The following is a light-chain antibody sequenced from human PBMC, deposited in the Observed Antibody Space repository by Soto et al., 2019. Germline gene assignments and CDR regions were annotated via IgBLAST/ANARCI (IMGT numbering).Light chain of an antibody. V-gene: IGKV1-6*01. J-gene: IGKJ4*01. CDR2: AAS. CDR3: LKDHSYPLN. Sequence: AIQITPSAYSLAGSVGERFSINCRASQGIGNDLGWYQQKSGKAPKLLIYAASNLQGGVPSRFSGSGSGTDFTLTISGLQPEDVATYYCLKDHSYPLNCGGGHTGDI. CDR1: QGIGND.